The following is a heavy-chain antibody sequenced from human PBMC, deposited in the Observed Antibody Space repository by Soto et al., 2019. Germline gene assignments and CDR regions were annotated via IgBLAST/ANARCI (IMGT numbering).Heavy chain of an antibody. CDR2: ISSSSSTI. D-gene: IGHD2-15*01. CDR3: ILLPRNCSGGSCYFAGGDY. V-gene: IGHV3-48*01. CDR1: GFTFSSYS. Sequence: GGSLRLSCAASGFTFSSYSMNWVRQAPGKGLEWVSYISSSSSTIYYRDSVKSRLTNSRTNAKNSLYLHMNSLRAEDTAVYYCILLPRNCSGGSCYFAGGDYWGQGTLVTVSS. J-gene: IGHJ4*02.